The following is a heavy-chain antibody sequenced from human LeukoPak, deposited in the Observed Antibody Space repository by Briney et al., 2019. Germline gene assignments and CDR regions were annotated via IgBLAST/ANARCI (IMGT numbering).Heavy chain of an antibody. V-gene: IGHV3-30*02. D-gene: IGHD2-2*01. J-gene: IGHJ4*02. CDR1: GFTFSNYG. Sequence: GGSLRLSCAASGFTFSNYGMHWVRQVPGKGLEWVAFVRYDESTKFYADSVKGRFTISRDNSKTTLYLQMNGLRAEDTAVYYCAKDLPAAYFDYWGQGTLVTVPS. CDR3: AKDLPAAYFDY. CDR2: VRYDESTK.